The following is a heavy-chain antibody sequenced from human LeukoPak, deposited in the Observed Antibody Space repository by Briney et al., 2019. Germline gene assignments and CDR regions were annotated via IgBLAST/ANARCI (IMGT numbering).Heavy chain of an antibody. V-gene: IGHV3-9*01. CDR2: IGWNSGSI. CDR3: AKSRDSGSTRGAFDI. D-gene: IGHD3-10*01. J-gene: IGHJ3*02. CDR1: GFTFDDYA. Sequence: GGSLRLSCAASGFTFDDYAMHWVRQAPGKGLEWVSGIGWNSGSIGYADSVKGRFTISRGNAKNSLYLQMNSLRAEDTALCYCAKSRDSGSTRGAFDIWGQGTMVTVSS.